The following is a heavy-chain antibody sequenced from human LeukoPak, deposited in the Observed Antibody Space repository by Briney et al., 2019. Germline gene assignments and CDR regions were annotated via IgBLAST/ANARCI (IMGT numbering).Heavy chain of an antibody. CDR3: ARERSGYFDY. V-gene: IGHV3-33*01. Sequence: PGRSLRLSCAAPGFTLSSYAMHWVPHAPGNRLQWVAVIWYDGSNKYYADSVKGRFTISRDNSKNTLYLQMNSLRAEDTAVYYCARERSGYFDYWGQGTLVTVSS. CDR1: GFTLSSYA. CDR2: IWYDGSNK. J-gene: IGHJ4*02.